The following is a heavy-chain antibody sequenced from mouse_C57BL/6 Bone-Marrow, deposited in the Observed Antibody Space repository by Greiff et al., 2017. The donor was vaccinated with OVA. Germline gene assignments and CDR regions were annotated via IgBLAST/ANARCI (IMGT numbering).Heavy chain of an antibody. J-gene: IGHJ3*01. Sequence: EVMLVESGGGLVKPGGSLKLSCAASGFTFSSYAMSWVRQTPEKRLEWVATISDGGSYTYYPDNVKGRFTISRDNAKNNLYLQMSHLKSEDAAMYYCAKLTGNAYWGQGTLVTVSA. CDR1: GFTFSSYA. V-gene: IGHV5-4*03. D-gene: IGHD4-1*01. CDR2: ISDGGSYT. CDR3: AKLTGNAY.